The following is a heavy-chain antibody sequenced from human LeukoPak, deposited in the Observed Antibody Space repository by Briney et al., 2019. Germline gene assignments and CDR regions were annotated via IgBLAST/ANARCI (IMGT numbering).Heavy chain of an antibody. D-gene: IGHD2-8*01. J-gene: IGHJ5*02. CDR3: ARDGWSLGP. CDR1: GYTFSSYG. V-gene: IGHV1-18*01. Sequence: GASVKVSCKASGYTFSSYGVTWVRQAPGQGPEWMAWISVYSGNTEYAQKFQDRVTLTADTSTSTVYMELRSLRFDDTAVYYCARDGWSLGPWGQGTLVTVSS. CDR2: ISVYSGNT.